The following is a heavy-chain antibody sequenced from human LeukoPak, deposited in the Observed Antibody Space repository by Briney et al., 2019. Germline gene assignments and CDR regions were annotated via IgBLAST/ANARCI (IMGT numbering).Heavy chain of an antibody. Sequence: ASVKVPCKASGGTFSSYAISWVRQAPGQGLEWMGRIIPILGIANYAQKFQGRVTITADKSTSTAYMELSSLRSEDTAVYYCARGGDGYNFDYWGQGTLVTVSS. D-gene: IGHD5-24*01. V-gene: IGHV1-69*04. CDR1: GGTFSSYA. CDR3: ARGGDGYNFDY. CDR2: IIPILGIA. J-gene: IGHJ4*02.